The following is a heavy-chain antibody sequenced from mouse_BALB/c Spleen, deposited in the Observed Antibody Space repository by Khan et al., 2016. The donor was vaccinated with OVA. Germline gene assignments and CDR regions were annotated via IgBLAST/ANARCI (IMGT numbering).Heavy chain of an antibody. V-gene: IGHV1S132*01. J-gene: IGHJ2*01. CDR1: GYIFTSYW. Sequence: VQLQESGAELVRPGASVKLSCKTSGYIFTSYWIHWVKQRSGQGLEWFARIYPGTDNTYYNEKLKDKVTLTSDKSSSTVYMQLSSLKSEDSAVYFCAREEALYYFDYWGQGTTLTVSS. D-gene: IGHD3-2*02. CDR2: IYPGTDNT. CDR3: AREEALYYFDY.